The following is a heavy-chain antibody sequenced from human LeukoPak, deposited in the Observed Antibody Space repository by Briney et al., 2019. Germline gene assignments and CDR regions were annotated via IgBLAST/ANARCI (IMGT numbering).Heavy chain of an antibody. CDR1: GYTFTGYY. Sequence: GASVKVSCKASGYTFTGYYMHWVRQAPGQGLEWMGWINPNSGGTNHAQKFQGRVTMTRDTSISTAYMELSSLRSEDTAVYYCARDYHYGSGSYHGTWGQGTLVTVSS. J-gene: IGHJ5*02. CDR3: ARDYHYGSGSYHGT. CDR2: INPNSGGT. V-gene: IGHV1-2*02. D-gene: IGHD3-10*01.